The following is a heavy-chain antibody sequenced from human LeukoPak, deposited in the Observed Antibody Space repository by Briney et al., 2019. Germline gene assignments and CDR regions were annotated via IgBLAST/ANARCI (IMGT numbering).Heavy chain of an antibody. Sequence: SETLSLTCAVYGGSFSGYYWSWIRQPPGKGLEWIGEINHSGSTNYNPSLKSRVTISVDTSKNQFSLKLSSVTAADTAVYYCARAGRASPPDYSGQGTLVTVSS. J-gene: IGHJ4*02. D-gene: IGHD3-10*01. CDR1: GGSFSGYY. CDR3: ARAGRASPPDY. V-gene: IGHV4-34*01. CDR2: INHSGST.